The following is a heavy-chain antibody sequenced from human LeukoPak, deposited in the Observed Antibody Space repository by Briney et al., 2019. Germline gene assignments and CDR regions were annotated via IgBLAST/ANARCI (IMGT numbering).Heavy chain of an antibody. V-gene: IGHV3-53*01. CDR1: GFTVSSNY. J-gene: IGHJ6*02. CDR3: ASRNSSSWSFYYYYGMDV. D-gene: IGHD6-13*01. CDR2: IYSGGST. Sequence: GGSLRLSCAASGFTVSSNYMSWVRQAPGKGLEWVSVIYSGGSTYYADSVKGRFTISRGNSKNTLYLQMNSLRAEDTAVYYCASRNSSSWSFYYYYGMDVWGQGTTVTVSS.